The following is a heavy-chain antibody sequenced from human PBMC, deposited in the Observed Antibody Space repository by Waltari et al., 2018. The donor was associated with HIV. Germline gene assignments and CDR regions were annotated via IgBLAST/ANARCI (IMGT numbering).Heavy chain of an antibody. Sequence: QVHLQESGSGLVKPSETLYLTCTVSGGSISTYYWSWIRQSPGKGLEVIGYIYYSGSTNHNTPLQRRITISVETSKNQFSLKLNSVTAENTAVYYCARIKPVGAVAGPFDYWGQGTLVTVSS. J-gene: IGHJ4*02. CDR3: ARIKPVGAVAGPFDY. V-gene: IGHV4-59*01. CDR2: IYYSGST. D-gene: IGHD6-19*01. CDR1: GGSISTYY.